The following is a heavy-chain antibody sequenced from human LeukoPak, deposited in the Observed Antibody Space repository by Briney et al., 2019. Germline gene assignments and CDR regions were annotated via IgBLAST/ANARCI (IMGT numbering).Heavy chain of an antibody. CDR2: IKQDGRTK. CDR3: ARDSSYCRNGIGYDVFDI. J-gene: IGHJ3*02. D-gene: IGHD2-8*01. V-gene: IGHV3-7*05. CDR1: GFTFSTYW. Sequence: GGSLRLSCAASGFTFSTYWMTWVRQAPGKGLEWVAHIKQDGRTKSYVDSVKGRFTISRDNAKNSLYLQMNSLRAGDTAVYYCARDSSYCRNGIGYDVFDIWGQGTMVTVSS.